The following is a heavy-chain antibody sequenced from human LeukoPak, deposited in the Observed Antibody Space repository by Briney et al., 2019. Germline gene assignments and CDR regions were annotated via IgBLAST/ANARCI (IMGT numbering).Heavy chain of an antibody. CDR3: ARDGRYYYYGMDV. V-gene: IGHV4-30-4*01. CDR1: GGSISSGDYY. Sequence: SETLSLTCTVSGGSISSGDYYWSWIRQPPGKGLEWIGYIYYSGSTYYNPSLKSRVTISVDTSKNQFSLKLSSATAADTAVYYCARDGRYYYYGMDVWGQGTTVTVSS. CDR2: IYYSGST. J-gene: IGHJ6*02.